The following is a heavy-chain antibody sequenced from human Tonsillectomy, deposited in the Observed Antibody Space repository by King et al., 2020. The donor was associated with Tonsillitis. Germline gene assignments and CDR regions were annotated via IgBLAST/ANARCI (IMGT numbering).Heavy chain of an antibody. J-gene: IGHJ3*02. CDR3: EREVARPSSPPRAFDI. CDR1: NYTFTSYG. Sequence: QVQLVESGAEVKKPGASVKVSCKGSNYTFTSYGFSWVRQAPGQGLEWMGWISAYNGNTNYAQNLQGRVTMTTDTSTSTAYMELRSLRSDDTAVYYCEREVARPSSPPRAFDIWGQGTMVTVSS. V-gene: IGHV1-18*01. CDR2: ISAYNGNT. D-gene: IGHD6-13*01.